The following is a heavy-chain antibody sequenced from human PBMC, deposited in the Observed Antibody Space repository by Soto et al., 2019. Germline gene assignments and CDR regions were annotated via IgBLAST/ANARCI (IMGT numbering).Heavy chain of an antibody. V-gene: IGHV1-46*01. D-gene: IGHD2-15*01. CDR2: INPNGGST. CDR3: ARAGYCSGGTCFHGNCDY. Sequence: QVQLVQSGAEVKRPGASVKVSCKASGYTFTTYYMHWVRQAPGQGLEWLGIINPNGGSTTYAQKFQGRVTMTTDKSTSTVYLELSSRRSEDTAVYYCARAGYCSGGTCFHGNCDYWGQGTLVTVS. CDR1: GYTFTTYY. J-gene: IGHJ4*02.